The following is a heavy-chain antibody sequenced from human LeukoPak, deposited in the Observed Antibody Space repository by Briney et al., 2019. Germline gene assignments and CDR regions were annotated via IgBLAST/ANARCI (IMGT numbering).Heavy chain of an antibody. J-gene: IGHJ4*02. CDR3: ARDLLDYYDTSGYYSDY. D-gene: IGHD3-22*01. CDR2: IKQDGSEK. Sequence: GGSLRLSCAASGFTLSDHYMDWVRQAPGKGLEWVANIKQDGSEKYYVDSVKGRFTISRDNAKNSLSLQMNSLRAEDTAVYYCARDLLDYYDTSGYYSDYWGQGTLVTVSS. V-gene: IGHV3-7*01. CDR1: GFTLSDHY.